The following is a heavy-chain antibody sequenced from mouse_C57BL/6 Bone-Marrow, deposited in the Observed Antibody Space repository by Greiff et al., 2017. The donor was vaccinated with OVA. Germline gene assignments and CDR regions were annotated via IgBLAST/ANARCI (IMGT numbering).Heavy chain of an antibody. CDR3: ARAYYGNRYAMDY. V-gene: IGHV1-49*01. D-gene: IGHD2-10*01. CDR1: YFAFMASA. J-gene: IGHJ4*01. CDR2: FTMYSDAT. Sequence: LKQSGAELVRPGSSVTLSCKVSYFAFMASAMHWVQQRPGHGLEWIGSFTMYSDATEYSEHFKGQAIFTANKSKSTSYMELSSLTSEDSAVYCCARAYYGNRYAMDYWGQGTSVTVSS.